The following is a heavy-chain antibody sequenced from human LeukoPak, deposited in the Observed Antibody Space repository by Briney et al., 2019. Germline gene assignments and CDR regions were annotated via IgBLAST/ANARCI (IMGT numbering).Heavy chain of an antibody. J-gene: IGHJ4*02. D-gene: IGHD2-21*01. CDR3: ARPEGALAYCGGDCYSFPDY. V-gene: IGHV1-46*01. CDR2: INPSGGST. Sequence: VASVKVSCKASGYTFTSYYMHWVRQAPGQGLEWMGIINPSGGSTSYAQKFQGRVTMTRDTSTSTVYMELSSLRSEDTAVYYCARPEGALAYCGGDCYSFPDYWGQGTLVTVSS. CDR1: GYTFTSYY.